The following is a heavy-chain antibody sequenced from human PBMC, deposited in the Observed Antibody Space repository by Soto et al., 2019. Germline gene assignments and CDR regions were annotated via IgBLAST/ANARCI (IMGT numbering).Heavy chain of an antibody. D-gene: IGHD5-12*01. V-gene: IGHV3-23*01. CDR1: GFTFGSYA. J-gene: IGHJ4*02. Sequence: EVQLLESGGGLVQPGGSLRLSCAASGFTFGSYAMSWVRQAPGKGLEWVSTISGSGGSTYYAHSVKGRFTSSRDNSKNTLYLQMNSLRAEDTAVYYCAKSPISGYDIDYWGQGTLVTVSS. CDR3: AKSPISGYDIDY. CDR2: ISGSGGST.